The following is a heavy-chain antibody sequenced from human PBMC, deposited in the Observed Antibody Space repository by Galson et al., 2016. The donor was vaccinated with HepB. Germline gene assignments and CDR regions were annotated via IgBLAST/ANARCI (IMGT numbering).Heavy chain of an antibody. Sequence: SLRLSCAASGFAVNTNYMSWVRQAPGKGLEWVSVIYSDASYSGGSTFYADSVKGRFTFSRDNSKNTLFLQMNFLRDEDTAVYYCAKSRHGVYDRNGFFSDFDYWGQGTLVTVSS. J-gene: IGHJ4*02. CDR3: AKSRHGVYDRNGFFSDFDY. CDR2: IYSDASYSGGST. CDR1: GFAVNTNY. D-gene: IGHD3-22*01. V-gene: IGHV3-66*01.